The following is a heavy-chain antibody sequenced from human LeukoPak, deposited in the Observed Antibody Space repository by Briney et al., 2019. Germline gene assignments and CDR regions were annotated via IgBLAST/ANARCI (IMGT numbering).Heavy chain of an antibody. J-gene: IGHJ4*02. CDR3: ARDSYGDYAY. D-gene: IGHD4-17*01. CDR1: GFTFSSYA. CDR2: ISYDGSNK. Sequence: GGSLRLSCAASGFTFSSYAMHWVRQAPGEGLEWVAVISYDGSNKYYADSVKGRFTISRDNSKNTLYLQMNSLRAEDTAVYYCARDSYGDYAYWGQGTLVTVSS. V-gene: IGHV3-30-3*01.